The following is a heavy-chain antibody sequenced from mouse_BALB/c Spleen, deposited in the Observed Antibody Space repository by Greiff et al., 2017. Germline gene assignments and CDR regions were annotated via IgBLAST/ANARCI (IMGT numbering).Heavy chain of an antibody. V-gene: IGHV5-12-2*01. Sequence: EVKLVESGGGLVQPGGSLKLSCAASGFTFSSYTMSWVRQTPEKRLEWVAYISNGGGSTYYPDTVKGRFTISRDNAKNTLYLQMSSLKSEDTAMYYCARQDGNYNAMDYWGQGTSVTVSS. D-gene: IGHD2-1*01. CDR3: ARQDGNYNAMDY. CDR2: ISNGGGST. J-gene: IGHJ4*01. CDR1: GFTFSSYT.